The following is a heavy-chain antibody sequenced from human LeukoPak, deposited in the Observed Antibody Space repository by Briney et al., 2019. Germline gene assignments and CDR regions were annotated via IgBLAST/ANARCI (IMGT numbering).Heavy chain of an antibody. V-gene: IGHV3-23*01. CDR1: GFTFSSYA. CDR2: VSGSGGST. D-gene: IGHD2-15*01. CDR3: AKGASSGGSPLWFDP. J-gene: IGHJ5*02. Sequence: PGGSLRLSCAASGFTFSSYAMSWVRQAPGKGLEWVSAVSGSGGSTYYAASVKGRFTISRDNSKNTLYLQMNSLRAEDTAVYYCAKGASSGGSPLWFDPWGQGTLVTVSS.